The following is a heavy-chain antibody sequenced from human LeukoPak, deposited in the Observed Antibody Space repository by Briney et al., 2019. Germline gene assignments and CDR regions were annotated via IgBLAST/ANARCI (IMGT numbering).Heavy chain of an antibody. Sequence: SETLSLTCNVSGGSISNYYWTWIRQPAGKGLEWIGRIYSSGTTTYNPSLKSRVAMSVDTSRNQFSLKLNSVTAADTAVYYCARLGDGDNLRYFDYWGQGTLVTVSS. V-gene: IGHV4-4*07. J-gene: IGHJ4*02. CDR1: GGSISNYY. CDR3: ARLGDGDNLRYFDY. CDR2: IYSSGTT. D-gene: IGHD5-24*01.